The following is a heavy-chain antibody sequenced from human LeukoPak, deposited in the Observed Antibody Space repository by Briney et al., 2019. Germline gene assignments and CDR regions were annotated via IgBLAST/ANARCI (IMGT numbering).Heavy chain of an antibody. J-gene: IGHJ4*02. D-gene: IGHD3-3*01. Sequence: GGSLRLSCAASGFTFSSYAMSWVRQAPGKGLEWVSAISGSGGSTYYADSVKGRFTISRDNSKNTLYLQMNSLRAEDTAVYYCAKGKRITIFGVVTSRGPPDYWGQGTLVTVSS. CDR2: ISGSGGST. V-gene: IGHV3-23*01. CDR1: GFTFSSYA. CDR3: AKGKRITIFGVVTSRGPPDY.